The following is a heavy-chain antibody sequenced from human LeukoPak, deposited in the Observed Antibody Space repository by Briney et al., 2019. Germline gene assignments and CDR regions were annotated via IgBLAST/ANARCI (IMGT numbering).Heavy chain of an antibody. D-gene: IGHD3-22*01. CDR2: IKSDGGT. J-gene: IGHJ1*01. CDR3: ARAPSEIGGYYPEYFRH. Sequence: PGGSLRLSCAASGFTFSTYWMHWVRQAPGKGLVWVSRIKSDGGTNYADSVKGRFTISRDNAKKTVSLQMNSLRPEDTGVYYCARAPSEIGGYYPEYFRHWGHGTLVTVS. V-gene: IGHV3-74*01. CDR1: GFTFSTYW.